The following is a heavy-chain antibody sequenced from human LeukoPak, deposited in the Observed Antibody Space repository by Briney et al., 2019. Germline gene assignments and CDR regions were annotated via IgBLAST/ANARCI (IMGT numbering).Heavy chain of an antibody. J-gene: IGHJ4*02. Sequence: GGSLRLSCAASGFTFSSYAMSWVRQAPGKGLEWVSHVRPGDGPTTYAESVKGRFTISRDNSKNTLYLQMNSLRAADTAVYHCAKDPALAYYYDSSGNHLDYWGQGTLVTVSS. V-gene: IGHV3-23*01. CDR3: AKDPALAYYYDSSGNHLDY. CDR1: GFTFSSYA. D-gene: IGHD3-22*01. CDR2: VRPGDGPT.